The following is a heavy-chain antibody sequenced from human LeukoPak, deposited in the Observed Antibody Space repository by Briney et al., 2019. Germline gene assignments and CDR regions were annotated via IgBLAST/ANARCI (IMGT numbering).Heavy chain of an antibody. CDR3: AKDSVFDRSGWYAAFDY. CDR2: TSGSGGRT. V-gene: IGHV3-23*01. Sequence: GGSLRLSCAASGFTFSSYAMSWVRKAPGKGLEWVSATSGSGGRTYYADSVKGRFTSSRDNSKNTLYLQMNSLRAEDTAVYYCAKDSVFDRSGWYAAFDYWGQGTLVTVSS. D-gene: IGHD6-19*01. J-gene: IGHJ4*02. CDR1: GFTFSSYA.